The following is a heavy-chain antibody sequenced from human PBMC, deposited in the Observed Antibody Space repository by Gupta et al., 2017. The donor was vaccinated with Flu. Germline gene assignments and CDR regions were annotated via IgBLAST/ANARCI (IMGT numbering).Heavy chain of an antibody. Sequence: AMAWIRQAPGKGLEWVSAISGRGGNSYYADSVKGRFTISRDNSKNTLYLQMNSLRVEDTAVYYCAKDLGGRRYEFWSGFDYWGQGNLVTVSS. J-gene: IGHJ4*02. D-gene: IGHD3-3*01. V-gene: IGHV3-23*01. CDR3: AKDLGGRRYEFWSGFDY. CDR2: ISGRGGNS. CDR1: A.